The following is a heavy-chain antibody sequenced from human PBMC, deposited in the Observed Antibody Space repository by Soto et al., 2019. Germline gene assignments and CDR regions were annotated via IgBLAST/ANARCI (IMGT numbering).Heavy chain of an antibody. J-gene: IGHJ3*02. V-gene: IGHV5-51*01. CDR1: GYSFTSYW. CDR3: ARGKGHYYDSSGYYSVRFDAIDI. Sequence: PGESLKISCKGSGYSFTSYWIGWVRQMPGKGLEWMGIIYPGDSDTRYSPSFQGQVTISADKSISTAYLQWSSLKASDTAMYYCARGKGHYYDSSGYYSVRFDAIDIWGQGTMVTVSS. CDR2: IYPGDSDT. D-gene: IGHD3-22*01.